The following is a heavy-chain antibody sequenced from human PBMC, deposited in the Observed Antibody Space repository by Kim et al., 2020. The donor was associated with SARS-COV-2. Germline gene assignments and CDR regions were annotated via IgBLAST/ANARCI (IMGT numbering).Heavy chain of an antibody. CDR2: IYPGDSDT. CDR1: GYSFTNYW. D-gene: IGHD6-19*01. CDR3: ARGSYSSGWAFDY. V-gene: IGHV5-51*01. J-gene: IGHJ4*02. Sequence: GESLKISCKGSGYSFTNYWIGWVRQMPGKGLEWMGIIYPGDSDTRYSPSFQGQVTISADKSISTAYLQWSSVKASDTAMYCCARGSYSSGWAFDYWGQGTLVTVSS.